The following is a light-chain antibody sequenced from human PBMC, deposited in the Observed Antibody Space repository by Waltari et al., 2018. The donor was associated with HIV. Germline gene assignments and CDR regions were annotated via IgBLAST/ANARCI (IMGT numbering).Light chain of an antibody. Sequence: SVLTQPPSVSAAPGQKVTISCSGINSNIVNDYVSWYQHLPGAAPKLLIYDKDKRPSGIPGRFSGSKSGNAATLDSTGLQSWDEADDDGGTWDASRSAGVFGGGTKLTVL. CDR2: DKD. V-gene: IGLV1-51*01. CDR1: NSNIVNDY. J-gene: IGLJ3*02. CDR3: GTWDASRSAGV.